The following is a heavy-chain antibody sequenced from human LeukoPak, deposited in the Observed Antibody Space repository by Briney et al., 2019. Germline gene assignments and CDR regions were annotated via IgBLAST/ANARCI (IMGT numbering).Heavy chain of an antibody. CDR3: ARDKFDAFDI. V-gene: IGHV3-66*01. CDR1: GFTFSSYG. J-gene: IGHJ3*02. Sequence: GGSLRLSCAASGFTFSSYGMNWVRQAPGKGLEWVSVIYSGGRTYYADSVKGRFTISRDNSKNTLYLQMNSLRAEDTAVYYCARDKFDAFDIWGQGTMVTVSS. CDR2: IYSGGRT.